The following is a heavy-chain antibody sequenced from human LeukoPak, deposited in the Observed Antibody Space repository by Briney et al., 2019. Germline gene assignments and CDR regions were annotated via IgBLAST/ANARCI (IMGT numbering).Heavy chain of an antibody. Sequence: SETLSLTCTVSGGSISSGSYYWSWIRQPAGKGLEWIGRIYTSGSTYYNPSLKSRVILSIDTYKNQFSLTLTSVTAADTAVYYCARVGLYGGKLDYWGQGPLVTVSS. CDR2: IYTSGST. D-gene: IGHD4-23*01. CDR1: GGSISSGSYY. J-gene: IGHJ4*02. V-gene: IGHV4-61*02. CDR3: ARVGLYGGKLDY.